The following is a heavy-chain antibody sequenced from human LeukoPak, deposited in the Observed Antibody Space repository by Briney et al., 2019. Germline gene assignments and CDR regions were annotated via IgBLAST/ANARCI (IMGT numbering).Heavy chain of an antibody. CDR2: IKKDGSEK. CDR3: ARDLSGITGYTYGRGIDY. J-gene: IGHJ4*02. V-gene: IGHV3-7*01. Sequence: GGSLRLSCAASGFSFSSDWMHWVRQAPGKGLEWVANIKKDGSEKYYVDSVKGRFTISRDNAKTSLYLQMNSLRAEDTAVYYCARDLSGITGYTYGRGIDYWGQGTLVTVSS. CDR1: GFSFSSDW. D-gene: IGHD5-18*01.